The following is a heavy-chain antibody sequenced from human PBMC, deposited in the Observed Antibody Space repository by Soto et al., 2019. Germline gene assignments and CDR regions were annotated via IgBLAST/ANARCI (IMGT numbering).Heavy chain of an antibody. J-gene: IGHJ4*02. CDR3: ARDAPPEDY. CDR1: GYTFTSYG. CDR2: ISAYNGNT. Sequence: QVQLVQSGAEVKKPGASVKVSCKASGYTFTSYGISWVRQAPGQGLEWMGWISAYNGNTNYAQKRKXXXTXXTDTSTSTAYMELRSLRSDDTAVYYCARDAPPEDYWGQGTLVTVSS. V-gene: IGHV1-18*01.